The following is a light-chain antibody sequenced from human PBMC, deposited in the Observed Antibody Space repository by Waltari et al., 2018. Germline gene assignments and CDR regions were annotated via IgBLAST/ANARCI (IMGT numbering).Light chain of an antibody. CDR3: QQYYSTPRT. CDR2: WAS. V-gene: IGKV4-1*01. J-gene: IGKJ1*01. Sequence: DIVMTQSPDSLAVSLGEGATINCKSSQSVLYSSNTKNYLAWYQQKPGQPPKLLIYWASTRESGVPDRFSGSGSGTDFTLTISSLQAEDVAVYYCQQYYSTPRTFGQGTKVEIK. CDR1: QSVLYSSNTKNY.